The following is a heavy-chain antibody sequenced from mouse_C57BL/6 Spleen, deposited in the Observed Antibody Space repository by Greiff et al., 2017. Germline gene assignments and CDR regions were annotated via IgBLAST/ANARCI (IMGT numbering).Heavy chain of an antibody. CDR2: IYPRDGST. D-gene: IGHD1-1*01. V-gene: IGHV1-78*01. CDR3: ARWGDYYGSSPFDY. Sequence: VKLVESDAELVKPGASVKISCKVSGYTFTDHTIHWMKQRPEQGLEWIGYIYPRDGSTKYNEKFKGKATLTADKSSSTAYMQLNSLTSEDSAVYFCARWGDYYGSSPFDYWGQGTTLTVSS. CDR1: GYTFTDHT. J-gene: IGHJ2*01.